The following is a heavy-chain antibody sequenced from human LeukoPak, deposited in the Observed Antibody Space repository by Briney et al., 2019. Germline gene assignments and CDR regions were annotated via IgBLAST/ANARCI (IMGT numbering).Heavy chain of an antibody. Sequence: SETLSLTCTVSGGSISSSSYYWGWIRQPPGKGLEWIGSIYYSGSTYYNPSLKSRVTISVDTSKNQFSLKLSSVTAADTAVYYCARVSRSSRVYFDYWGQGTLVTVSS. D-gene: IGHD6-6*01. CDR3: ARVSRSSRVYFDY. CDR1: GGSISSSSYY. CDR2: IYYSGST. V-gene: IGHV4-39*07. J-gene: IGHJ4*02.